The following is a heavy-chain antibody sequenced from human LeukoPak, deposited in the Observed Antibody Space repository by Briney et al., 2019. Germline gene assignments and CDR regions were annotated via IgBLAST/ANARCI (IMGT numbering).Heavy chain of an antibody. CDR1: GFTFSSYA. CDR2: ISGSGGST. V-gene: IGHV3-23*01. D-gene: IGHD3-22*01. J-gene: IGHJ4*02. CDR3: AKARTYYYDSSGFDY. Sequence: GGSLRLSCAASGFTFSSYAMSWVRQAPGKGLEWVSAISGSGGSTYYADSVKGRFTTSRDNSKNTLYLQMNSLRAEDTAVYYCAKARTYYYDSSGFDYWGQGTLVTVSS.